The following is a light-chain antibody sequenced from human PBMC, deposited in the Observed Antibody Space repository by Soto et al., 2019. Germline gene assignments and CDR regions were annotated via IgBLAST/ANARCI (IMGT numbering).Light chain of an antibody. V-gene: IGKV3-20*01. CDR2: SGS. CDR3: QHYGSSPLT. Sequence: EIVLTQSPGTLSLSPGDRATLSCRASESLGSSFLAWYQQKPGHAPRLLIYSGSSRAAGIPDRFSGSGSATDFTLTISSLEPEDFAVYYCQHYGSSPLTFGGGTKVHIK. J-gene: IGKJ4*01. CDR1: ESLGSSF.